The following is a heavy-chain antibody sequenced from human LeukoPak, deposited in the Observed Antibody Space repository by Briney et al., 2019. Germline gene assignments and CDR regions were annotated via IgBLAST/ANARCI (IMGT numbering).Heavy chain of an antibody. CDR2: FDPEDGET. D-gene: IGHD1-26*01. CDR1: GYTLTELS. J-gene: IGHJ4*02. CDR3: ATGEVGAGAQDY. V-gene: IGHV1-24*01. Sequence: ASVTVSCKVSGYTLTELSMHWVRQAPGKGLEWMGGFDPEDGETIYAQKFQGRVTMTEDTSTDTAYMELSSLRSEDTAVYYCATGEVGAGAQDYWGQGTLVTVSS.